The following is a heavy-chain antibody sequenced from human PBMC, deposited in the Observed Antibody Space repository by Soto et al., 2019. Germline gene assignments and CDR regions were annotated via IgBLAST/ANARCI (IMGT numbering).Heavy chain of an antibody. V-gene: IGHV3-48*01. CDR1: GFTFNRQD. CDR2: ISSSSVI. Sequence: GGSLRLSCAASGFTFNRQDMGWVRQAPGMGLEWVSYISSSSVIDYADSVKGRFTVSRDNARNSLYLQMNGLRAEDTAVYYCARDLSWGSNWYYYMDVWGKGTTVTVSS. CDR3: ARDLSWGSNWYYYMDV. D-gene: IGHD7-27*01. J-gene: IGHJ6*03.